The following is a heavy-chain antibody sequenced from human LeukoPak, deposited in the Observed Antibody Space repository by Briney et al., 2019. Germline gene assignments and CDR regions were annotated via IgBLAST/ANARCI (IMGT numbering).Heavy chain of an antibody. CDR3: ARETYYDFWSGYLD. J-gene: IGHJ4*02. V-gene: IGHV4-38-2*02. CDR1: GYSISSGYY. D-gene: IGHD3-3*01. CDR2: IYHSGST. Sequence: SETLSLTCTVSGYSISSGYYWGWIRQPPGKGLEWIGSIYHSGSTYYNPSLKSRVTISVDTSKNQFSLKLSSVTAADTAVYYCARETYYDFWSGYLDWGQGNLVTVSS.